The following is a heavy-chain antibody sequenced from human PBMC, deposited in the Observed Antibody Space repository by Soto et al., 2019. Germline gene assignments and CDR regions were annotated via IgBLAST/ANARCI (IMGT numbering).Heavy chain of an antibody. Sequence: PVGSLRLSCAASEFTFDKYYMTWVRQAPGKGPEWVANIKPDGSEQYYVDSVKGRFTISRDNANNSLYLQMNSLRAEDTAVYFCARGNWNYYYGFDAWGQGTTVTVSS. CDR1: EFTFDKYY. D-gene: IGHD1-20*01. CDR2: IKPDGSEQ. J-gene: IGHJ6*02. V-gene: IGHV3-7*01. CDR3: ARGNWNYYYGFDA.